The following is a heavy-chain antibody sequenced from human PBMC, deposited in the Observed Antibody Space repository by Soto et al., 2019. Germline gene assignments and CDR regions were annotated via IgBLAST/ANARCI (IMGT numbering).Heavy chain of an antibody. Sequence: QVQLQQWGAGLLKPSETLSLTCAVYGGSVSSGSYYWGWIRQPQGKGLEWIGEMSHSGGNHFNPSLKSRVTISVDTSKNQFSLKMSFVNAADTALYYCARVERGTATTVVVAFDIWGPGTMVTVSS. CDR3: ARVERGTATTVVVAFDI. D-gene: IGHD1-1*01. V-gene: IGHV4-34*01. CDR1: GGSVSSGSYY. J-gene: IGHJ3*02. CDR2: MSHSGGN.